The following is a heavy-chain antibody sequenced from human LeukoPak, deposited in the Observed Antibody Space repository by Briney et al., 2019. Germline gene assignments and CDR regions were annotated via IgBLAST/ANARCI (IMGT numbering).Heavy chain of an antibody. CDR3: ARGLGPMSPSLDY. CDR2: INHSGRV. D-gene: IGHD3-22*01. V-gene: IGHV4-34*01. CDR1: GKSFSYNY. Sequence: PSETLSLTCAVSGKSFSYNYWTWLRQPPGKGLEWIGDINHSGRVNYRPSLKSRVTISVDTSKSQFSLKLSAVTAADTAVYYCARGLGPMSPSLDYWGQGSLVTVSS. J-gene: IGHJ4*02.